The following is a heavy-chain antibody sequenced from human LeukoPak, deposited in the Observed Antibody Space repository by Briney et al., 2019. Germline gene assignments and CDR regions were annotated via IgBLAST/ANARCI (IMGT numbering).Heavy chain of an antibody. J-gene: IGHJ4*02. V-gene: IGHV3-43*02. CDR2: ISAYGDRT. D-gene: IGHD5-24*01. CDR1: GFTFDDYA. CDR3: AKDSVERAAINHHCDY. Sequence: GGSLRFSCAASGFTFDDYAMHWVRQVPGKGLEWVSLISAYGDRTYYADSVKGRFTISRDNSKNSVYLQMNSLRPEDTALYYCAKDSVERAAINHHCDYWGQGTLVTVSS.